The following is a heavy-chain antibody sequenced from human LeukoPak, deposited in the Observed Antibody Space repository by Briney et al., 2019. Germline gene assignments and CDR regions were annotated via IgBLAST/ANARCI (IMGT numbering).Heavy chain of an antibody. CDR2: ISYTGST. J-gene: IGHJ6*02. CDR1: GASINSHY. V-gene: IGHV4-59*11. CDR3: ARQNKVSYYYGMDV. Sequence: SETLSLTCTVSGASINSHYWSWIRQPPGRGLEWIGYISYTGSTNYNPSLKGRVTISVDTSKNQFSLKLSSVTAADTAVYYCARQNKVSYYYGMDVWGQGTTVTVSS.